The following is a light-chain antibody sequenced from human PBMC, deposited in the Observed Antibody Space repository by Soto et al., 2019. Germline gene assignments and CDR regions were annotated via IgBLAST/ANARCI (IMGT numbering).Light chain of an antibody. J-gene: IGKJ5*01. CDR3: HQYYKWPLT. CDR2: DAS. CDR1: QSVSSN. V-gene: IGKV3-15*01. Sequence: EIVMNQSPATLSVSPGERATLSCRASQSVSSNLAWYQQKPGQTPRLLIYDASTRATDIPARFSGSGSGTDFTLTISSLLSEDFAVYYCHQYYKWPLTFGGGTRLEN.